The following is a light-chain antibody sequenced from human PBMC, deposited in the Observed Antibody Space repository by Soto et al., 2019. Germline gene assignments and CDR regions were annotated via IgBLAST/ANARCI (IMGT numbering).Light chain of an antibody. V-gene: IGLV2-14*01. CDR2: GVS. CDR3: SSYTSTNTLV. Sequence: QSALTQPASVSGSPGQSITISCTGTSSDVGDYNYVSWYQQHPGKAPKLIIYGVSNRPSGISNRFSGSKSGNTASLTMSGLQAEDAADYYCSSYTSTNTLVFGGGTKLTVL. J-gene: IGLJ2*01. CDR1: SSDVGDYNY.